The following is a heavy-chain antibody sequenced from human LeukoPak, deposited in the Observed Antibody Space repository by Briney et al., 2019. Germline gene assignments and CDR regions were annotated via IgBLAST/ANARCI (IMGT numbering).Heavy chain of an antibody. CDR2: IRYDGSNK. J-gene: IGHJ3*02. Sequence: GGSLRLSCAASGFTFSSYGMHWVRQAPGKGLEWVAFIRYDGSNKYYADSVKGRFTISRDNSKNTLYLQMNSLRAEDTAVYYCAKAQKYSYDAFDIWGQGTMVTVSS. CDR3: AKAQKYSYDAFDI. D-gene: IGHD4-11*01. CDR1: GFTFSSYG. V-gene: IGHV3-30*02.